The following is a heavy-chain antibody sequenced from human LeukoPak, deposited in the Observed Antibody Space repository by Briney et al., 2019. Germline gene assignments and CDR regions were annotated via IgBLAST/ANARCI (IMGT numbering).Heavy chain of an antibody. CDR2: ISTYKGTT. CDR3: ARYSSSWYHYMDV. Sequence: GASVKVSCKAIGYTFTTYGIAWVRQAPGQGLEWRGGISTYKGTTNYTQKFQGRVAMTTDTTTSTGYMELRSLRSDDTAVYYCARYSSSWYHYMDVWGKGTTVTVSS. J-gene: IGHJ6*03. CDR1: GYTFTTYG. D-gene: IGHD6-13*01. V-gene: IGHV1-18*04.